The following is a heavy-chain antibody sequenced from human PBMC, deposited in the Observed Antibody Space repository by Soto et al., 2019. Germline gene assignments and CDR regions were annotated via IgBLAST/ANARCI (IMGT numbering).Heavy chain of an antibody. CDR2: IWYDGSDK. J-gene: IGHJ6*02. V-gene: IGHV3-33*01. Sequence: QVQLVESGGGVVQPGRSLRLSCAASAFTFSSYGMHWVRQAPGKGLEWVAVIWYDGSDKYYADSVKGRFTISRDNSKNTVYLQMNSLRDEDTAIYYCAGGMPGIRYVCNGMDVWGQGTTVTVSS. D-gene: IGHD1-20*01. CDR3: AGGMPGIRYVCNGMDV. CDR1: AFTFSSYG.